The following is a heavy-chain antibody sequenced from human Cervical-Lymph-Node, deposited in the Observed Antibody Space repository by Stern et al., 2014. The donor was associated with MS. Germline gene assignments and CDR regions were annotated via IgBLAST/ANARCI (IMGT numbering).Heavy chain of an antibody. CDR1: GGTFNNHV. CDR3: ANRDMGYTYGRHDY. CDR2: IVPLFGTP. J-gene: IGHJ4*02. V-gene: IGHV1-69*01. Sequence: VQLVQSGAEVKKPGSSVKVSCKASGGTFNNHVISWVRQARGQGLEWMGWIVPLFGTPDYARKLQGRVTLTADQSTSTAHIVLSSLNREDTGIYYCANRDMGYTYGRHDYWGQGTLVTIS. D-gene: IGHD5-12*01.